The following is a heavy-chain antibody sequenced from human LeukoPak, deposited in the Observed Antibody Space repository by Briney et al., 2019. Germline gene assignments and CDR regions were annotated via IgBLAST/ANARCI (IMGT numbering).Heavy chain of an antibody. V-gene: IGHV4-30-4*07. D-gene: IGHD6-19*01. CDR3: ARAVSGRFDY. CDR2: IYYSGST. CDR1: GGSISSGGYS. Sequence: SQTLSLTCAVSGGSISSGGYSWSWIRQPPGKGLEWTGYIYYSGSTNYNPSLNSRVTISVDTSKNQFSLRLSSVTAADTAIYYCARAVSGRFDYWGQGTLVTVSS. J-gene: IGHJ4*02.